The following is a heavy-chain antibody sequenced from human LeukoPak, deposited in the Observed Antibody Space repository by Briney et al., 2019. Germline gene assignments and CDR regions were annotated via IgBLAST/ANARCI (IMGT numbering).Heavy chain of an antibody. J-gene: IGHJ5*02. CDR2: ISSSSSYI. CDR3: AREVRLNNWFDP. Sequence: GGSLRLSCAASGLTFSSYSMNWVRQAPGKGLEWVSSISSSSSYIYYADSVKGRFTISRDNAKNSLYLQMNSLRAEDTAVYYCAREVRLNNWFDPWGQGTLVTVSS. D-gene: IGHD1-1*01. V-gene: IGHV3-21*01. CDR1: GLTFSSYS.